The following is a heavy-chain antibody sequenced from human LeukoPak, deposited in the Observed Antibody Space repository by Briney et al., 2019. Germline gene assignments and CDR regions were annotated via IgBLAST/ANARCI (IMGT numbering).Heavy chain of an antibody. J-gene: IGHJ4*02. Sequence: SETLSLTCTVSGYSISSGYYWGWIRQPPGKGLEWIGSIYHSGSTYYNPSLKSRVTISVDTSKNQFSLKLSSVTAADTAVYYCARVTDYYDSSGYLLDYWGQGTLVTVSS. D-gene: IGHD3-22*01. CDR1: GYSISSGYY. CDR3: ARVTDYYDSSGYLLDY. CDR2: IYHSGST. V-gene: IGHV4-38-2*02.